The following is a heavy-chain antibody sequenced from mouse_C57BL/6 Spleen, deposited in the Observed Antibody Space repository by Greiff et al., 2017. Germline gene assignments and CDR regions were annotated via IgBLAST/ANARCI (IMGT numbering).Heavy chain of an antibody. CDR1: GYAFTNYL. CDR3: ARGYYGYEVGAWFAY. J-gene: IGHJ3*01. Sequence: QVQLQQSGAELVRPGTSVKVSCKASGYAFTNYLIEWVKQRPGQGLEWIGVINPGSGGTNYNEKFKGKATLTADKSSSTAYMQLSSLTSEDSAVYCWARGYYGYEVGAWFAYWGQGTLVTVSA. CDR2: INPGSGGT. V-gene: IGHV1-54*01. D-gene: IGHD2-2*01.